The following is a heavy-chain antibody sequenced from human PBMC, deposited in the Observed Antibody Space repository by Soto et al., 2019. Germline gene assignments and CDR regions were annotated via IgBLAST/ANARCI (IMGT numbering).Heavy chain of an antibody. J-gene: IGHJ4*02. CDR2: INHSGST. Sequence: SETLSLTCAVYGGSFSGYYWSWIRQPPGKGLEWIGEINHSGSTNYNPSLKSRVTISVDTSKNQFSLKLSSVTAADTAVYYCARGKMVRAFDYWGQGTLVTVSS. CDR3: ARGKMVRAFDY. D-gene: IGHD3-10*01. CDR1: GGSFSGYY. V-gene: IGHV4-34*01.